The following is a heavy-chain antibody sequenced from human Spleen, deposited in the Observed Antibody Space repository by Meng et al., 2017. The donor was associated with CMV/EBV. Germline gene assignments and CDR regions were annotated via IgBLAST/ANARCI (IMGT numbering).Heavy chain of an antibody. J-gene: IGHJ4*02. CDR2: IIPILGIA. Sequence: AAGGIVSSYAITWVRQAPGQGLEWMGRIIPILGIATYAQIFQDRVTITADKSTSTAYMELSGLRSEDTAVYFCASLVSGGMSYFDYWGQGTLVTVSS. D-gene: IGHD3-16*01. CDR1: GGIVSSYA. V-gene: IGHV1-69*04. CDR3: ASLVSGGMSYFDY.